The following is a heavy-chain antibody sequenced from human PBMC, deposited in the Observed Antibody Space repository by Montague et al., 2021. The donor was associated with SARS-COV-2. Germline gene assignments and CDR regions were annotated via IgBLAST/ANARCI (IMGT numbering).Heavy chain of an antibody. CDR3: ARYGDEFPADYYYYGMDV. V-gene: IGHV3-30-3*01. CDR2: ISYDGSNK. J-gene: IGHJ6*02. D-gene: IGHD4-17*01. Sequence: SLRLSCAASGFTFSSYAMHWVRQVPGKGLEWVAVISYDGSNKYYXDSVKGRFTISRDNSKNTLYLQMNSLRAEDTAVYYCARYGDEFPADYYYYGMDVWGQGTTVTVSS. CDR1: GFTFSSYA.